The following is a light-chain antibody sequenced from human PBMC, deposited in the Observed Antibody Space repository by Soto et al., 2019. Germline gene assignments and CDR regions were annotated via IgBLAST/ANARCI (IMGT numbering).Light chain of an antibody. Sequence: EIILTQSPGILSLSPGERATLSCRASQSISSSYIAWYQQRPGQAPRLLIYGASNRATGIPDRFSASGSKTDFPLTISRLEPEDFAVYYCQQYGGSPPYTFGQGTKLEIK. J-gene: IGKJ2*01. V-gene: IGKV3-20*01. CDR1: QSISSSY. CDR2: GAS. CDR3: QQYGGSPPYT.